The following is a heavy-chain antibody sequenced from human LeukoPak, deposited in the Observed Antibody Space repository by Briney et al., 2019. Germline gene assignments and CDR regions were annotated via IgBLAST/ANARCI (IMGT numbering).Heavy chain of an antibody. CDR2: INPNSGGT. J-gene: IGHJ4*02. V-gene: IGHV1-2*02. CDR3: ARGDYGSGSRLDY. D-gene: IGHD3-10*01. CDR1: EYTFTGYY. Sequence: ASVKVSCKASEYTFTGYYMHWVRQAPGQGLEWMGWINPNSGGTNYAQKFQGRVTMTRDTSISTAYMELSRLRSDDTAVYYCARGDYGSGSRLDYWGQGTLVTVSS.